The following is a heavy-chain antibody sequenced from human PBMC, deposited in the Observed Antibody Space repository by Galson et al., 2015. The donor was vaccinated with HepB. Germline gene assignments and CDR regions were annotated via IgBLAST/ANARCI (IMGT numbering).Heavy chain of an antibody. D-gene: IGHD2-2*01. CDR3: ARSPTRPLYAFDI. CDR2: IDPSDSYT. V-gene: IGHV5-10-1*01. J-gene: IGHJ3*02. CDR1: GYSFTSYW. Sequence: QSGAEVKKPGESLRISRKGSGYSFTSYWISWVRQMPGKGLEWMGRIDPSDSYTNYSPSFQGRVTISPDKSISTAYLQWSSLKASDTAMYYCARSPTRPLYAFDIWGQGTMVTVSS.